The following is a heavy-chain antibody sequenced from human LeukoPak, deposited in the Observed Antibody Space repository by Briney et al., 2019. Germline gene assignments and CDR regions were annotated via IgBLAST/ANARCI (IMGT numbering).Heavy chain of an antibody. J-gene: IGHJ4*02. CDR3: AKLPFYCSTTSCYAFDY. Sequence: GRSLRLSCAASGFTFSNYGMHRVRQAPGKGLEWVALISYDGSNKYYADSVKGRFTISRDNSKNTLSLQMNSLRAEDTAVYYCAKLPFYCSTTSCYAFDYWGQGTLVTVSS. V-gene: IGHV3-30*18. CDR1: GFTFSNYG. CDR2: ISYDGSNK. D-gene: IGHD2-2*01.